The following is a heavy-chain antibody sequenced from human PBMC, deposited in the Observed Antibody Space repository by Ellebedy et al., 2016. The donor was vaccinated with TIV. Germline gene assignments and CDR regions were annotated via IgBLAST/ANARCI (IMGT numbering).Heavy chain of an antibody. CDR3: ARVARESWYSSGWFDY. CDR2: MNPNSGNT. V-gene: IGHV1-8*01. CDR1: GYTFTSYD. Sequence: ASVKVSCKASGYTFTSYDINRVRQATGQGLEWMGWMNPNSGNTGYAQKFQGRVTMTTDTSTSTAYMELRSLRSDDTAVYYCARVARESWYSSGWFDYWGQGTLVTVSS. D-gene: IGHD6-19*01. J-gene: IGHJ4*02.